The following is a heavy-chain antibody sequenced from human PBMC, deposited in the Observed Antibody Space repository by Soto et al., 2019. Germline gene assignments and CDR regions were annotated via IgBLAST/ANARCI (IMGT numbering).Heavy chain of an antibody. J-gene: IGHJ6*02. V-gene: IGHV4-39*01. D-gene: IGHD1-7*01. Sequence: SETLSLTCTVSGGSISSSSYYWGWIRQPPGKGLEWIGSIYYSGSTYYNPPLKSRVTISVDTSKNQFSLKLSSVTAADTAVYYCARQSSRYNWNYENYYYYGMDVWGQGTTVTVSS. CDR2: IYYSGST. CDR3: ARQSSRYNWNYENYYYYGMDV. CDR1: GGSISSSSYY.